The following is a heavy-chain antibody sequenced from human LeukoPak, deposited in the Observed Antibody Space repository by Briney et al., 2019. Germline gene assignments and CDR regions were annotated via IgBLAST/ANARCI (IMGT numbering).Heavy chain of an antibody. Sequence: ASVKVSCKASGGTFSSYAISWVRQAPGQGLEWMGWINPNSGGTNYAQKFQGRVTMTRDTSISTAYMELSRLRSDDTAVYYCARDCGILLPDYWGQGTLVTVSS. V-gene: IGHV1-2*02. CDR2: INPNSGGT. CDR1: GGTFSSYA. D-gene: IGHD2-15*01. J-gene: IGHJ4*02. CDR3: ARDCGILLPDY.